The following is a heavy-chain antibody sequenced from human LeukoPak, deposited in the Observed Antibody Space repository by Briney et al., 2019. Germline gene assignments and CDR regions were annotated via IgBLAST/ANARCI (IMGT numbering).Heavy chain of an antibody. J-gene: IGHJ5*02. V-gene: IGHV1-69*06. Sequence: GSSVKVSCKASGGTFGSYAISWVRQAPGQGLEWMGGIIPIFGTANYAQKFQGRVTMTRDTSTSTVYMELRSLRSDDTAVYYCARENYYDGSGSPSASAPVYHWGQGTLVTVSS. CDR3: ARENYYDGSGSPSASAPVYH. CDR2: IIPIFGTA. CDR1: GGTFGSYA. D-gene: IGHD3-22*01.